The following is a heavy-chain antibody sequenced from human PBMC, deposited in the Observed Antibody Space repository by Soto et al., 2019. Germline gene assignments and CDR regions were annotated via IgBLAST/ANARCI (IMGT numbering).Heavy chain of an antibody. CDR2: IYWDDDK. CDR3: AHIPNYYQYDWFDP. J-gene: IGHJ5*02. CDR1: GFSLTTRGVG. D-gene: IGHD3-16*01. V-gene: IGHV2-5*02. Sequence: QITLKESGPTLVKPTQTLTLTCTFSGFSLTTRGVGVGWIRQPPGKALECLALIYWDDDKRYSPSLQSRLSLTKDPSKTQVVLTMTNVHPVDTATYYCAHIPNYYQYDWFDPWGQGTLVSVSS.